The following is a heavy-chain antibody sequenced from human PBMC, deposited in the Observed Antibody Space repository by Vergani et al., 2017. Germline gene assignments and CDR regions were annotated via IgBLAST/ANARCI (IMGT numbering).Heavy chain of an antibody. D-gene: IGHD5-12*01. CDR3: ARDRVDIVATTTYYHYYYGMDV. CDR1: GFSFPGYA. V-gene: IGHV3-53*04. Sequence: EVQLLESGGGLVQPGGSLRLSCEASGFSFPGYAMSWVRQAPGKGLEWVSVIYSGGSTYYADSVKGRFTISRHNSKNTLYLQMNSLRAEDTAVYYCARDRVDIVATTTYYHYYYGMDVWGQGP. CDR2: IYSGGST. J-gene: IGHJ6*02.